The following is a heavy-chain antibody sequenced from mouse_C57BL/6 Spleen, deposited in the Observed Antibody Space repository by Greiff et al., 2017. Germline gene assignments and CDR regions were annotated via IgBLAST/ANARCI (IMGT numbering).Heavy chain of an antibody. CDR1: GYTFTSYW. J-gene: IGHJ2*01. Sequence: QVQLQQPGAELVRPGSSVKLSCKASGYTFTSYWMDWVKQRPGQGLEWIGNIYPSDSETHYNQKFKDKATLTVDKSSSTAYMQLSSLTSEDSAVYYCAREDYYGSSYNGGQGTTLTVAS. CDR2: IYPSDSET. CDR3: AREDYYGSSYN. V-gene: IGHV1-61*01. D-gene: IGHD1-1*01.